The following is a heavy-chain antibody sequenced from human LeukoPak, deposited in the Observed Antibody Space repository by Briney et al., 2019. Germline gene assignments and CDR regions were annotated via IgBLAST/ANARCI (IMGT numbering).Heavy chain of an antibody. J-gene: IGHJ4*02. CDR1: GGFINNFY. Sequence: PSETLSLTCTVSGGFINNFYWSWIRQPPGKGLEWIAYIYYSGSTNYNPSLQSRVTISVDTSKNQFSLKLNSVTAADTAVYYCARRGAGAPFDYWGQGTLVTVSS. V-gene: IGHV4-59*08. D-gene: IGHD1-26*01. CDR2: IYYSGST. CDR3: ARRGAGAPFDY.